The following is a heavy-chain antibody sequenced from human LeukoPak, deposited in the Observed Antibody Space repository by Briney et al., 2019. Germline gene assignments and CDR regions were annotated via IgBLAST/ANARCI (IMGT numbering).Heavy chain of an antibody. V-gene: IGHV4-61*02. CDR2: IYTSGST. Sequence: PSQTLSLTCTVSGGSISSGSYYWSWIRQPAGKGLEWIGRIYTSGSTNYNPSLKSRVTISVDTSKNQFSLKLSSVTAADTAVYYCARLSYNWNYVAAFDIWGQGTMVTVSS. J-gene: IGHJ3*02. D-gene: IGHD1-7*01. CDR1: GGSISSGSYY. CDR3: ARLSYNWNYVAAFDI.